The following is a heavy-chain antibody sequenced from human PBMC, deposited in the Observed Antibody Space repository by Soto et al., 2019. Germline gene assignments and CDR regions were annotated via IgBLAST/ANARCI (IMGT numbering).Heavy chain of an antibody. CDR2: IYYTGST. CDR3: ARHPVRYFDWFFDY. V-gene: IGHV4-61*08. CDR1: GGSVSSGAYY. D-gene: IGHD3-9*01. Sequence: PSETLSLTCTVSGGSVSSGAYYWSWIRQSPGKGLEWIGYIYYTGSTNYNPSLKSRVTISVDTSKNQFSLKLSSVTAADTAVYYCARHPVRYFDWFFDYWGQGTLVTVSS. J-gene: IGHJ4*02.